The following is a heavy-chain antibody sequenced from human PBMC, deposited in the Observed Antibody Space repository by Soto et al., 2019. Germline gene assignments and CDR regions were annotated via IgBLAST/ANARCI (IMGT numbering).Heavy chain of an antibody. CDR2: IIPIFGTA. D-gene: IGHD2-2*01. CDR1: GGTFSSYA. J-gene: IGHJ4*02. V-gene: IGHV1-69*13. CDR3: ARDLGKVPAASQY. Sequence: SVKVSCKASGGTFSSYAISWVRQAPGQGLEWMGGIIPIFGTANYAQKFQGRVTITADESTSTAYMELSSLRSEDTAVYYCARDLGKVPAASQYWGQGTLVTVSS.